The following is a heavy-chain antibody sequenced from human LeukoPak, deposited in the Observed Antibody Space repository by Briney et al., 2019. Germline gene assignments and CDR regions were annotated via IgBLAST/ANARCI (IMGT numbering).Heavy chain of an antibody. CDR3: ARDRAAAGIPAIDY. V-gene: IGHV4-30-4*01. Sequence: PSETLSLTCTVSGGSISSGDYYWSWIRQPPGKGLEWIGYIYYSGSTYYNPSLKSRVTISVDTSKNQFSLKLSSVTAADTAVYYCARDRAAAGIPAIDYWGQRTLVTVSS. CDR1: GGSISSGDYY. CDR2: IYYSGST. J-gene: IGHJ4*02. D-gene: IGHD6-13*01.